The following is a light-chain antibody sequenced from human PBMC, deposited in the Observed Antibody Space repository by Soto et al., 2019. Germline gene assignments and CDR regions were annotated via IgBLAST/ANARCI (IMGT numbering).Light chain of an antibody. Sequence: EIVLTQSPATLSLSPGERATLSCRASQSVSSYLAWYQQRPGQAPRLLIFDTSNSATDIPARFSGSGSGTDFTLTISGLEPEDFAVYYCQQRTNRPPITFGQGTRLEIK. J-gene: IGKJ5*01. CDR1: QSVSSY. V-gene: IGKV3-11*01. CDR2: DTS. CDR3: QQRTNRPPIT.